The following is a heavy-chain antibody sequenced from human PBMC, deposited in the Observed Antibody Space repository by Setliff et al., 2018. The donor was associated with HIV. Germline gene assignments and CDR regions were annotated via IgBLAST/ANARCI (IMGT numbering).Heavy chain of an antibody. V-gene: IGHV4-4*08. D-gene: IGHD3-10*01. CDR1: GDSISSYY. Sequence: SETLSLTCTVSGDSISSYYWSWIRQPPGKGLGWIGYIYTSGITDYNPSLKSRVTISGDTSKNQFSLKLSSVTAADTAVYYCARDRRGYYYGSGSCYMDVWGTGTTVTVSS. CDR2: IYTSGIT. J-gene: IGHJ6*03. CDR3: ARDRRGYYYGSGSCYMDV.